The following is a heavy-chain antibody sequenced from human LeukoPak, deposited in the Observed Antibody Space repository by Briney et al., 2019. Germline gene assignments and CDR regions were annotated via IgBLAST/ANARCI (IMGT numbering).Heavy chain of an antibody. Sequence: PGGSLRLSCAASGFTFSSYGMHWVRQAPGKGLEWVAFIRYDGSNKYYADSVKGRFTISRDNSKNTLYLQMNSLRAEDTAVYYCARSFPLTGYYLHFDYWGQGTLVTVSS. CDR1: GFTFSSYG. CDR2: IRYDGSNK. D-gene: IGHD3-9*01. CDR3: ARSFPLTGYYLHFDY. V-gene: IGHV3-30*02. J-gene: IGHJ4*02.